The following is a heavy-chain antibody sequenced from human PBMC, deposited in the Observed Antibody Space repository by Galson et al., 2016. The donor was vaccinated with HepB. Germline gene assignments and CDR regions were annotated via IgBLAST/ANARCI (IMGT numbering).Heavy chain of an antibody. CDR2: ISGLGSNT. CDR1: GFTFSDYA. Sequence: SLRLSCAASGFTFSDYAMGWVRRAPGRGLEWVSGISGLGSNTYYADSVKGRFTISRDNSKNTLYLQMNSLRAEDTALYFCAKCRSSDSTSCPNYWGQGTLVTVSS. D-gene: IGHD2-2*01. CDR3: AKCRSSDSTSCPNY. J-gene: IGHJ4*02. V-gene: IGHV3-23*01.